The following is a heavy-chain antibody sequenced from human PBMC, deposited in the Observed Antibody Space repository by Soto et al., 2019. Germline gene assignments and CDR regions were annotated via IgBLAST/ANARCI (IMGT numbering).Heavy chain of an antibody. Sequence: SETLSLTCTVSGGSISSYYWSWIRQPPGKGLEWIGYIYYSGSTNYNPSLKSRVTISVDTSKNQFSLKLSSVTAADTAVYYCAREDWNYSWFDPWGQGTLVTVSS. CDR3: AREDWNYSWFDP. J-gene: IGHJ5*02. D-gene: IGHD1-7*01. CDR2: IYYSGST. V-gene: IGHV4-59*01. CDR1: GGSISSYY.